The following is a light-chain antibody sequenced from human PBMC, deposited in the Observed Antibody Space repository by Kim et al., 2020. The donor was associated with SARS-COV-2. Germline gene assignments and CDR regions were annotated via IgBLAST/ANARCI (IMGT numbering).Light chain of an antibody. V-gene: IGLV3-1*01. CDR2: QDW. CDR3: QAWDSSTVV. J-gene: IGLJ2*01. CDR1: KLGEKY. Sequence: SYELTQPPSVSVSPGQTASITCSGDKLGEKYTCWYQQMPGQSPVLVIYQDWKRPSGIPERFSASNSGNTATLTISGTQAMDEADYYCQAWDSSTVVFGGGTQLTVL.